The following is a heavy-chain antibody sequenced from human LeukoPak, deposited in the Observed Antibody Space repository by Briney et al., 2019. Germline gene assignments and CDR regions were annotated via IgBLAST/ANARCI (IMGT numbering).Heavy chain of an antibody. CDR3: ARDQRVATTFDY. J-gene: IGHJ4*02. D-gene: IGHD5-12*01. Sequence: GGSLRLSCAASGFTFSSYGMHWVRQAPGKGLEWVAFIRYDGSNKYYADSVKGRFTISRDNSKNTLYLQMNSLRAEDTAVYYCARDQRVATTFDYWGQGTLVTVSS. CDR1: GFTFSSYG. V-gene: IGHV3-30*02. CDR2: IRYDGSNK.